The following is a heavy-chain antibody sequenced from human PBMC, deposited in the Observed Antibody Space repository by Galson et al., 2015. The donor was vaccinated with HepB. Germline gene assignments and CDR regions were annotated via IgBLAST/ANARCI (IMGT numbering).Heavy chain of an antibody. CDR1: GFTFSSYA. J-gene: IGHJ4*02. V-gene: IGHV3-30-3*01. D-gene: IGHD4-23*01. CDR2: ISYDGSNK. CDR3: ARDYGGNSFSRAWLPPGVY. Sequence: SLRLSCAASGFTFSSYAMHWVRQAPGKGLEWVAVISYDGSNKYYADSVKGRFTISRDNSKNTLYLQMNSLRAEDTAVYYCARDYGGNSFSRAWLPPGVYWGQGTLVTVSS.